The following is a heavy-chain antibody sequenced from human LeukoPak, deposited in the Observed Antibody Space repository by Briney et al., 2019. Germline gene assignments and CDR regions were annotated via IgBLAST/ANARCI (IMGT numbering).Heavy chain of an antibody. CDR1: GGTFSSYA. Sequence: SVKVSRKASGGTFSSYAISWVRQAPGQGLEWMGGIIPIFGTANYAQKFQGRVTITTDESTSTAYMELSSLRSEDTAVYYCASDYGSGSCPWGQGTLVTVSS. J-gene: IGHJ4*02. CDR2: IIPIFGTA. V-gene: IGHV1-69*05. D-gene: IGHD3-10*01. CDR3: ASDYGSGSCP.